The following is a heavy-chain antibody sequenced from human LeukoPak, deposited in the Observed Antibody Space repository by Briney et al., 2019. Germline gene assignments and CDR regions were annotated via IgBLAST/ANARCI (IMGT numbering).Heavy chain of an antibody. CDR2: IYVTGN. Sequence: SETLSLTCTVSGGSIGTYYWSWVRQSLGKGLEWIGYIYVTGNRYNPYLQSRVTISVDTSRNQFFLKMSSVTAADTAVYYCARHIGGGIEDMDVWGKGTKVTVSS. V-gene: IGHV4-59*08. J-gene: IGHJ6*03. CDR3: ARHIGGGIEDMDV. CDR1: GGSIGTYY. D-gene: IGHD3-16*02.